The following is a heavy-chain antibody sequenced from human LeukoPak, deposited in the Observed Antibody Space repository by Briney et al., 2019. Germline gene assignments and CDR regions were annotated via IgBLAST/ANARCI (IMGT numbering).Heavy chain of an antibody. CDR1: GFTFSSSS. D-gene: IGHD5-12*01. J-gene: IGHJ4*02. CDR3: AKEIFSGLLYIDY. CDR2: ITDAVGST. Sequence: GGSLRLSCEASGFTFSSSSISWVRQAPGKGLEWVSAITDAVGSTHYADSVKGRFTISSDNSKNMVYLQMNSLRPEDMAVYYCAKEIFSGLLYIDYWGQGTLVTVSS. V-gene: IGHV3-23*01.